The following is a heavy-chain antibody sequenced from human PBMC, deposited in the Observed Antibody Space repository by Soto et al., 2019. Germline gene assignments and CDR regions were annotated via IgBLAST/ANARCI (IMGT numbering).Heavy chain of an antibody. CDR2: IYPGNGKT. CDR1: GYSFTTHT. D-gene: IGHD2-21*02. J-gene: IGHJ4*02. CDR3: ARGSVTGPFYFEN. Sequence: ASVKVSCKTSGYSFTTHTLHWVRQTSGHGLQWMGWIYPGNGKTKYSQQRFQGRVTLTSDASASTAYLELSSLRSEDTAMYYCARGSVTGPFYFENWGQGTLVTVSS. V-gene: IGHV1-3*01.